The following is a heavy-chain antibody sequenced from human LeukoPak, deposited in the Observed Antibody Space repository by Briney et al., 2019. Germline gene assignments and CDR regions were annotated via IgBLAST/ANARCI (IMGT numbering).Heavy chain of an antibody. CDR2: IYYSGST. CDR3: ARGRVAAAGNWFDP. D-gene: IGHD6-13*01. Sequence: SETLSLTCTVSGGSISSGGYYWSWIRQHPGKGLEWIGYIYYSGSTYYNPSLKSRVTVSVDTSKNQFSLKLSSVTAADTAVYYCARGRVAAAGNWFDPWGQGTLVTVSS. V-gene: IGHV4-31*03. J-gene: IGHJ5*02. CDR1: GGSISSGGYY.